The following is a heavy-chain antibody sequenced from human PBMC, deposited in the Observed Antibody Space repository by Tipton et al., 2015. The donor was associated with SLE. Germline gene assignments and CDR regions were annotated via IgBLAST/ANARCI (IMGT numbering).Heavy chain of an antibody. D-gene: IGHD2-2*01. CDR2: ISYDGRDK. V-gene: IGHV3-30*04. J-gene: IGHJ5*02. CDR1: RFTFSSYA. CDR3: AREEHCSGTSCPGVGWFDP. Sequence: SLRLSCAASRFTFSSYAMHWVRQAPGKGLEWVAVISYDGRDKYYADSVKGRFTISRDNSKNTLYLQMNSLRAEDTAVYYSAREEHCSGTSCPGVGWFDPWGQGTVVTVSS.